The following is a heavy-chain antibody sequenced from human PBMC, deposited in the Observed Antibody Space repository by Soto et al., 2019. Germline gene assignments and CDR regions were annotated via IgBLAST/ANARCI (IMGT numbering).Heavy chain of an antibody. J-gene: IGHJ4*02. D-gene: IGHD3-22*01. V-gene: IGHV3-48*04. CDR1: GFTFSTYS. CDR3: ARALTYYYDIDY. Sequence: GGSLRLSCAASGFTFSTYSMNWVRQAPGKGLEWVSYISSSSSTIFYTDSVKGRFTVSRDNAKNMLHLQMNSLRAEDTAVYYCARALTYYYDIDYWGQGTLVTVSS. CDR2: ISSSSSTI.